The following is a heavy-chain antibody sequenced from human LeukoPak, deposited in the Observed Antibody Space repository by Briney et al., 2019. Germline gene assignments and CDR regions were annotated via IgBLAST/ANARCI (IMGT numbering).Heavy chain of an antibody. CDR1: GYTFTGYY. J-gene: IGHJ4*02. D-gene: IGHD3-10*01. V-gene: IGHV1-18*04. CDR2: ISTYSANT. Sequence: ASVKVSCKASGYTFTGYYMHWVRQAPGQGLEWMGWISTYSANTNYAQKLQGRVTMTTDTSTSTVYMELRSLRSDDTAVYYCVRGSFSINPFDYWGLGTLVTVSS. CDR3: VRGSFSINPFDY.